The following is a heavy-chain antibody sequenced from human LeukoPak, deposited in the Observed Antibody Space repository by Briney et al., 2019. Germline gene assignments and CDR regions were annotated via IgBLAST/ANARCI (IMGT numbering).Heavy chain of an antibody. V-gene: IGHV4-39*07. Sequence: NPSETLSLTCSVSGGSIGSSSYYWGWIRQPPGEGLEWIGNIYYSGSTYYNPSLKSRVTISVDTSKNQFSLKLSSVTAADTAVYYCARWRYSSSTQDWGQGTLVTVSS. D-gene: IGHD6-6*01. CDR2: IYYSGST. J-gene: IGHJ4*02. CDR3: ARWRYSSSTQD. CDR1: GGSIGSSSYY.